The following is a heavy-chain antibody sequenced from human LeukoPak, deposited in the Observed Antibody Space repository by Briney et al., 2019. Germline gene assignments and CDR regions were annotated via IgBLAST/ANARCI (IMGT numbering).Heavy chain of an antibody. CDR1: GYTFTSYA. V-gene: IGHV7-4-1*02. Sequence: ASVKVSCKASGYTFTSYAMNWVRQAPGQGLEWMGWINTNTGNPTYAQGFTGRFVFSLDTSVSTAYLQISSLKAEDTAVYYCASPYCSSTSCFLRAFDIWAKGQWSPSLQ. J-gene: IGHJ3*02. D-gene: IGHD2-2*01. CDR2: INTNTGNP. CDR3: ASPYCSSTSCFLRAFDI.